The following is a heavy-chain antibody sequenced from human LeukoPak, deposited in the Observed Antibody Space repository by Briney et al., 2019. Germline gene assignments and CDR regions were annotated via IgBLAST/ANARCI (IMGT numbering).Heavy chain of an antibody. V-gene: IGHV4-34*01. CDR1: GGSFSGYY. D-gene: IGHD3-10*01. CDR2: INHSGST. Sequence: SETLSLTCAVYGGSFSGYYWSWIRQPPGKGLEWIGEINHSGSTNYNPSLKSRGTISVDTSKNQFSLKLSSVTAAATAVYYCARGGAYYYGSGSYYYDYWGQGTLVTVSS. J-gene: IGHJ4*02. CDR3: ARGGAYYYGSGSYYYDY.